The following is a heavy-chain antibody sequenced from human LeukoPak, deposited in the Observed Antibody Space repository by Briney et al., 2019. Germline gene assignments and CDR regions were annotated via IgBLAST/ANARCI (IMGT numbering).Heavy chain of an antibody. V-gene: IGHV3-30-3*02. CDR2: ISYDGSNK. Sequence: GGSLRLSCAASGFTFSSYAMHWVRQAPGKGLEWVAVISYDGSNKYYADSVKGRFTISRDNSKNTLYLQMNSLRAEDTAVYYCAKKSSQVLGYMDVWGKGTTVTVSS. CDR1: GFTFSSYA. CDR3: AKKSSQVLGYMDV. J-gene: IGHJ6*03.